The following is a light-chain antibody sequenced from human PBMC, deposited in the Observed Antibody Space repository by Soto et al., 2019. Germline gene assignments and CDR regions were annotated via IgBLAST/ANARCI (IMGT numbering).Light chain of an antibody. CDR1: QSLLHKNGHNY. CDR2: LGS. J-gene: IGKJ2*01. Sequence: DIVMTQSPLSLPVTPGEPASISCRSSQSLLHKNGHNYLDWYLQKPGQSPQVLIYLGSNRASGVPDRFSGSGSGTDFTLKISRVEAEDVGVYYCMQALQTPRTFGQGTKLEIK. CDR3: MQALQTPRT. V-gene: IGKV2-28*01.